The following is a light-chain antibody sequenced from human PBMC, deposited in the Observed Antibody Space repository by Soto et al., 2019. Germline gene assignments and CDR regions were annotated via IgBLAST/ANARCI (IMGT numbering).Light chain of an antibody. Sequence: EIVLTQSPGTMSLSPGERATLSCRASQSVRNYLAWYQQRPGQVPRLLIYDASNWATGIPARFSGSGSGTDFSLTISSLEPEDFAVYYCQQRSNWPWTFGQGTKVEIK. V-gene: IGKV3-11*01. CDR2: DAS. CDR1: QSVRNY. J-gene: IGKJ1*01. CDR3: QQRSNWPWT.